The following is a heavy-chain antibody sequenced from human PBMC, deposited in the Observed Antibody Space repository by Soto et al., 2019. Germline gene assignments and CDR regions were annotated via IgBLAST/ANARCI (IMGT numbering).Heavy chain of an antibody. J-gene: IGHJ6*02. V-gene: IGHV5-51*01. CDR3: ALAMPHYYYYYGMDV. CDR2: IYPGDSDT. D-gene: IGHD2-2*01. Sequence: GESLKISCKGSGYSFTSYWIGWVRQMPGKGLEWMGIIYPGDSDTRYSPSFQGQVTISADKSISTAYLQWSSLKASDTAMYYCALAMPHYYYYYGMDVWGQGTTVTVSS. CDR1: GYSFTSYW.